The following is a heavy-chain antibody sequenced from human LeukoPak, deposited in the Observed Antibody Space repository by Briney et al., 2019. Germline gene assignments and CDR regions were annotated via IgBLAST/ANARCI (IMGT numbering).Heavy chain of an antibody. CDR1: GGSFSSSTYY. V-gene: IGHV4-39*07. J-gene: IGHJ4*02. D-gene: IGHD6-13*01. CDR2: IYYRGNT. CDR3: ARMFSSSPIDY. Sequence: SETLSLTCTVSGGSFSSSTYYWGWIRQPPGKGLEFIGNIYYRGNTYYNPSLKSRVTISVDTSKNQFSLKLSSVTAADTAVYYCARMFSSSPIDYWGQGALVTVSS.